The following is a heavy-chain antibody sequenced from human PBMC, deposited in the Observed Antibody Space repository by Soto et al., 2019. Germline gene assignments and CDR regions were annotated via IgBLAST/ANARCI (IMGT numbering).Heavy chain of an antibody. CDR1: GYTFTGYY. J-gene: IGHJ3*02. CDR3: ARDRVCSGGSCYSAFDI. CDR2: INPNSGGT. V-gene: IGHV1-2*04. Sequence: QVQLVQSGAEVKKPGASVKVSCKASGYTFTGYYMHWVRQAPGQGLEWMGWINPNSGGTNYAQKFKGWVTMTRDTSISTAYMELSRLRSDDTAVYYCARDRVCSGGSCYSAFDIWGQGTMVTVSS. D-gene: IGHD2-15*01.